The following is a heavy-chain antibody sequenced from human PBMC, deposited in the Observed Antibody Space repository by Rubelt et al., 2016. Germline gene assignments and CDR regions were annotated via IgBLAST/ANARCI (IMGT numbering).Heavy chain of an antibody. CDR3: AREYLRYFDF. CDR1: GYTLTSYG. V-gene: IGHV1-18*01. J-gene: IGHJ4*02. CDR2: ISAYKDST. Sequence: QVQLVQSGAAVKKPGASVQVSCRASGYTLTSYGLSWVRQAPGQGLEWMGWISAYKDSTNFAQKFQGRHPMTTDTATRPAYMELRSLRSDDTAVYYCAREYLRYFDFWGQGTLVTVSS.